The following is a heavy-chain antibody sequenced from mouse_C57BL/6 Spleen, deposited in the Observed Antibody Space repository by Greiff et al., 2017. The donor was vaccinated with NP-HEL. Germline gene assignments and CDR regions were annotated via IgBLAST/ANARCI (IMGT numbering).Heavy chain of an antibody. CDR3: TRYPYAMDY. D-gene: IGHD2-14*01. J-gene: IGHJ4*01. CDR2: IRLKSDNYAT. V-gene: IGHV6-3*01. CDR1: GFTFSNYW. Sequence: DVQLQESGGGLVQPGGSMKLSCVASGFTFSNYWMNWVRQSPEKGLEWVAQIRLKSDNYATHYAESVKGRFTISRDDSKSSVYLQMNNLRAEDTGIYYCTRYPYAMDYWGQGTSVTVSS.